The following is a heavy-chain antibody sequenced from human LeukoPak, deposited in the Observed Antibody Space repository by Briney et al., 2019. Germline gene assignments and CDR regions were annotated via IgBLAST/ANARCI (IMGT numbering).Heavy chain of an antibody. V-gene: IGHV3-48*01. CDR2: ISSSSSTI. CDR3: ARETSSWYLDYFDY. CDR1: GFTFSSYS. Sequence: RGSLRLSCAASGFTFSSYSMNWVRQAPGKGLEWVSYISSSSSTIYYADSVKGRFTISRDNAKNSLYLQMNSLRAEHTAVYYCARETSSWYLDYFDYWGQGTLVTVSS. J-gene: IGHJ4*02. D-gene: IGHD6-13*01.